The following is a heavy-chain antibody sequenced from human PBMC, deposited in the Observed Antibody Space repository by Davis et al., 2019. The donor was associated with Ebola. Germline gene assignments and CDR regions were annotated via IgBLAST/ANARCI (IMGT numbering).Heavy chain of an antibody. D-gene: IGHD4-17*01. CDR3: AKDRAYGGPTGDY. J-gene: IGHJ4*02. V-gene: IGHV3-23*01. CDR1: GFTFSSYA. CDR2: ISGSGGST. Sequence: GESLKISCAASGFTFSSYAMSWVRQAPGKGLEWASTISGSGGSTFYADSVKGRFTISRDNSKNTLYLQMNSLRAEDTAVYYCAKDRAYGGPTGDYWGQGTLVTVSS.